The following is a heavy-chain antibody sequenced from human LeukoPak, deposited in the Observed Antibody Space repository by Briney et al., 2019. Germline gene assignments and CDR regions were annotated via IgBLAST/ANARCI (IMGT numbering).Heavy chain of an antibody. V-gene: IGHV1-58*01. D-gene: IGHD3-22*01. Sequence: SVKVSCKASGFTFTSSAVQWVRQARGQRLEWIGWIVVGSGNTSYAQKFQERVTITRDMSTSTAYMELSSLRSEDTAVYYCAAVSSIVVVLHAFDIWGQGTMVTVSS. CDR2: IVVGSGNT. CDR1: GFTFTSSA. J-gene: IGHJ3*02. CDR3: AAVSSIVVVLHAFDI.